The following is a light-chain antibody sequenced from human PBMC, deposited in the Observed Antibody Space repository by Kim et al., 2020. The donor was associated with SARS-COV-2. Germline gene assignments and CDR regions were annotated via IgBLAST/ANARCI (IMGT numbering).Light chain of an antibody. CDR3: QSYDSNRWL. CDR2: EHA. Sequence: GKTVTNSGARSSGAIDSSYVQWYQQRPGSPPTAVIYEHAQRPSGVPDRFSGSIDRSSNSASLTISGLKTEDEADYYCQSYDSNRWLFGGGTQLTVL. CDR1: SGAIDSSY. J-gene: IGLJ3*02. V-gene: IGLV6-57*01.